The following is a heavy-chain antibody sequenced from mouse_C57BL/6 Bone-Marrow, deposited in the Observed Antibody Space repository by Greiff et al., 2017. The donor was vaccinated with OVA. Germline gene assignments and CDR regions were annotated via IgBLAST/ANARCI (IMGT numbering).Heavy chain of an antibody. V-gene: IGHV5-16*01. Sequence: EVKLMESEGGLVQPGRSMKLSCTASGFTFSDYYMAWVRQVPEKGLEWVANINYDGSSTYYLDSLKSRFIISRDNAKNILYLQMSSLKSEDTATYYCARFTGYDYFDYWGQGTTLTVSS. CDR2: INYDGSST. CDR1: GFTFSDYY. J-gene: IGHJ2*01. D-gene: IGHD2-2*01. CDR3: ARFTGYDYFDY.